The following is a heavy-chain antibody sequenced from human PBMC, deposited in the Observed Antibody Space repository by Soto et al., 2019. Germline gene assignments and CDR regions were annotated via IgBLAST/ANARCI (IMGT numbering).Heavy chain of an antibody. D-gene: IGHD3-10*01. J-gene: IGHJ5*02. CDR3: ARVGGYYGSGTRNWFDP. Sequence: SETLSLTCTVSGGSISSSNWWSWVRQPPGKGLEWIGEIYHSGSTNYSPSLRSRVTISVDKSKNQFSLKLSSVTAADTAVYYCARVGGYYGSGTRNWFDPWGQGTLVTVSS. CDR2: IYHSGST. CDR1: GGSISSSNW. V-gene: IGHV4-4*02.